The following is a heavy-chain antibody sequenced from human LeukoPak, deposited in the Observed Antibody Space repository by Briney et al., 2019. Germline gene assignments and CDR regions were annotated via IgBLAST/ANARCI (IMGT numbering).Heavy chain of an antibody. V-gene: IGHV3-23*01. D-gene: IGHD3-10*01. CDR1: GFPLNHYS. CDR2: ISGSGGSS. J-gene: IGHJ4*02. Sequence: GSLRPSRAASGFPLNHYSMSLVRQAPGNGLESVSAISGSGGSSYYADSVKGRFTISRDNSKNTLYLQMNSLRAEDTAVYYCAEAGLEIGELPGMIWGQGTLVTVSS. CDR3: AEAGLEIGELPGMI.